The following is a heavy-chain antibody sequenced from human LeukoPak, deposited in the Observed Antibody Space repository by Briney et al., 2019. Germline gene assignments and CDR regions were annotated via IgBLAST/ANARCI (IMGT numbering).Heavy chain of an antibody. J-gene: IGHJ4*02. Sequence: SETLSLTCTVSGVSISSSSYYWGWLRQPPGKGLEWIGSIYYSGSTYYNPSLKSRVTISVDTSKNQFSLKLSSVTAADTAVYYCARVRSAVAASYYFDYWDQGTLVTVSS. CDR1: GVSISSSSYY. CDR3: ARVRSAVAASYYFDY. CDR2: IYYSGST. D-gene: IGHD6-19*01. V-gene: IGHV4-39*07.